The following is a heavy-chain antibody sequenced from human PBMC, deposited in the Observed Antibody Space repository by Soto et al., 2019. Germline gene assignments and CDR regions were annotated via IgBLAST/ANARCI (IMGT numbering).Heavy chain of an antibody. J-gene: IGHJ3*02. CDR1: GFTFSSYD. Sequence: EVQLVESGGGLVQPGGSLRLSCAASGFTFSSYDMHWVHQATGKGLEWVSAIGTAGDTYYPGSVKGRFTISRENAKNSLYLQMNSLRAGDTAVYYCARSLGPNAFDIWGQGTMVTVSS. CDR3: ARSLGPNAFDI. CDR2: IGTAGDT. V-gene: IGHV3-13*01.